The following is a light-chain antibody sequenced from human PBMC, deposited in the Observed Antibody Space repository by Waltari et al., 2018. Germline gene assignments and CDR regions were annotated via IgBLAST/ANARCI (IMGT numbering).Light chain of an antibody. V-gene: IGKV3-20*01. CDR3: QHYGSSLFT. CDR1: QSVSPIH. Sequence: IVLTQSPGTLSLSPGERATLSCRASQSVSPIHLTWYQQKPGQAPRLLIYGSASRAAGIPDRFSGSGYGRDFTLTISRLEPEDFAVYYCQHYGSSLFTFGPGTKVESK. J-gene: IGKJ3*01. CDR2: GSA.